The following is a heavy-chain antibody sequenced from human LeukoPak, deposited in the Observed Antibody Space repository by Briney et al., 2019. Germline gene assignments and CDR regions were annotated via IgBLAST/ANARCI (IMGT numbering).Heavy chain of an antibody. CDR1: GYTFTGYY. CDR3: ARDTHYYYDSSGYPY. D-gene: IGHD3-22*01. Sequence: GASVKVSCKASGYTFTGYYMHWVRQAPGQGLEWMGWINPNSGGTNYAQKFQGRVTMTRDTSISTAYMELSRLRSDDTAVYYCARDTHYYYDSSGYPYWGQGTLVTVSS. CDR2: INPNSGGT. J-gene: IGHJ4*02. V-gene: IGHV1-2*02.